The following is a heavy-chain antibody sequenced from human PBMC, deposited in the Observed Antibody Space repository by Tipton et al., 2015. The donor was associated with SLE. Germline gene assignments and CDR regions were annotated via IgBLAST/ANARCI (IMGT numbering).Heavy chain of an antibody. CDR2: IKQDGSEK. CDR3: TLQPAPYYGMDV. Sequence: SLRLSCAASGFTFSSYWMSWVRQAPGKGLEWVANIKQDGSEKYYVDSVKGRFTISRDNSKNTLYLQMNSLRAEDTAVYYCTLQPAPYYGMDVWGQGTTVTVSS. J-gene: IGHJ6*02. CDR1: GFTFSSYW. D-gene: IGHD4-11*01. V-gene: IGHV3-7*01.